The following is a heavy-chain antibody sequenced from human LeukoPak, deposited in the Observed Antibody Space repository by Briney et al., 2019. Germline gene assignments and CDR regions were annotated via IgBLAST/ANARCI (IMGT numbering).Heavy chain of an antibody. V-gene: IGHV3-43D*03. CDR2: ISWDGGST. Sequence: GGSLRLSCAASGFTFDDYAMHWVRQAPGKGLEWVSLISWDGGSTYYADSVKGRFTISRDNSKNSLYLQMNSLRAEDAALYYCAKDKGYCSGGSCYDDYGMDVWGQGTTVTVSS. J-gene: IGHJ6*02. CDR1: GFTFDDYA. CDR3: AKDKGYCSGGSCYDDYGMDV. D-gene: IGHD2-15*01.